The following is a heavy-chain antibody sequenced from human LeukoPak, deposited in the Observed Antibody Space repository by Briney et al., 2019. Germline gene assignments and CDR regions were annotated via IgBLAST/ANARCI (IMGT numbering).Heavy chain of an antibody. CDR1: GYTFTSHW. Sequence: MPGESLRISCQVSGYTFTSHWISWVRQMPGKGLEWMGKIDPSDSYTKYSPSFQGHVTISTDKSITTAYLQWSSLKASDTAMYYCARHVGTTSASDYWGQGTLVTVSS. V-gene: IGHV5-10-1*01. CDR2: IDPSDSYT. D-gene: IGHD4-11*01. CDR3: ARHVGTTSASDY. J-gene: IGHJ4*02.